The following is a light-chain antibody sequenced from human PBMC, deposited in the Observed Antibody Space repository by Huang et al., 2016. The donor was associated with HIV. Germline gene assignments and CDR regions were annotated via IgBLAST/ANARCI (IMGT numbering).Light chain of an antibody. Sequence: IVLTQSPATLSWYPGERVTLSCRASQSVGNYIAWYQQHPGQSPKLLIYDTSNRATGTPVRFSGSGSGTDFTLTISSVESEDFAVYYCQQRSSGVTFGGGTRVQVK. V-gene: IGKV3-11*01. CDR3: QQRSSGVT. CDR2: DTS. CDR1: QSVGNY. J-gene: IGKJ4*01.